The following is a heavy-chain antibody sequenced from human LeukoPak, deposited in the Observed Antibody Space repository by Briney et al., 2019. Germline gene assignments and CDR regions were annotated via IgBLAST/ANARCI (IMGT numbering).Heavy chain of an antibody. CDR1: GYTFSNYG. J-gene: IGHJ4*02. CDR3: ARVRYGGDLSPGY. D-gene: IGHD4-23*01. V-gene: IGHV1-18*01. CDR2: ISSYNGNT. Sequence: GASVKVSCKASGYTFSNYGISWVRQAPGQGLEWMGWISSYNGNTNYVQKLQGRVSMTTDTSTSTAYMELRSLRSDDTAVYYCARVRYGGDLSPGYWGQGTLVTVSS.